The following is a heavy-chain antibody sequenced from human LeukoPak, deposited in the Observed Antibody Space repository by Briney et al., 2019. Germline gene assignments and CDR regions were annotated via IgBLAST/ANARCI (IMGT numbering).Heavy chain of an antibody. V-gene: IGHV3-23*01. J-gene: IGHJ4*02. CDR2: ISGSGGST. CDR1: GFTFSSYA. CDR3: AKADYDSSGWYFDY. D-gene: IGHD3-22*01. Sequence: GGSLRLSCAASGFTFSSYAMSWVRQAPGKGLECLSAISGSGGSTYYADSVKGRFTISRDNSKNTLYLQMNSLRAEDTAVYYCAKADYDSSGWYFDYWGQGTLVTVSS.